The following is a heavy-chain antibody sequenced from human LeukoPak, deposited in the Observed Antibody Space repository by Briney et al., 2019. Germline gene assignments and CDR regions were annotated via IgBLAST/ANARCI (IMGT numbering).Heavy chain of an antibody. CDR3: ARDLRGSSAMDV. V-gene: IGHV4-38-2*02. CDR2: IHHSGIT. D-gene: IGHD2-2*01. CDR1: VYSISSGYY. Sequence: SETLSLTCTVSVYSISSGYYWGWIRQPPGKGLAWIGSIHHSGITYYNPSLKSRVTISVDTSKNQFSLRVDSVTAADTAVYYCARDLRGSSAMDVWGKGTTVTVSS. J-gene: IGHJ6*03.